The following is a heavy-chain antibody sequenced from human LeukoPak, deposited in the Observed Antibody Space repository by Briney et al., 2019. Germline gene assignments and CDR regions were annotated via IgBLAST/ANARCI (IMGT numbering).Heavy chain of an antibody. D-gene: IGHD1-20*01. Sequence: SETLSLTCTVSGGSISSSSYYWGWIRQPPGKGLEWIGSIYYSGSTYYNPSLKSRVTISVDTSKNQFSLKLSSVTAADTAVYYCARQGRGQYNWNPGAFDIWGQGTMVTVSS. V-gene: IGHV4-39*01. CDR2: IYYSGST. CDR3: ARQGRGQYNWNPGAFDI. J-gene: IGHJ3*02. CDR1: GGSISSSSYY.